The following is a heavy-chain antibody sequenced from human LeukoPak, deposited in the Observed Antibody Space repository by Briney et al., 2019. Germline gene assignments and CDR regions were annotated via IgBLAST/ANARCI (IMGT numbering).Heavy chain of an antibody. CDR1: GGSFSGYY. D-gene: IGHD1-26*01. CDR3: ARDFTDSGSSLVHYYYYMDV. V-gene: IGHV4-34*01. CDR2: INHSGST. Sequence: SETLSLTCAVYGGSFSGYYWSWIRQPPGKGLEWIGEINHSGSTNYNPSLKSRVTISVDTSKNQFSLKLTSVTAADTAVYYCARDFTDSGSSLVHYYYYMDVWGKGTTVTVSS. J-gene: IGHJ6*03.